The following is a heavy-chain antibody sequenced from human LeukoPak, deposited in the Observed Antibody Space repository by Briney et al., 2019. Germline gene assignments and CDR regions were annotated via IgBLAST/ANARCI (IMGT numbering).Heavy chain of an antibody. CDR1: GYTFTSYD. J-gene: IGHJ6*02. CDR3: ARSRYYYDSSGYYADHYYGMDV. CDR2: MKPNSGNT. D-gene: IGHD3-22*01. Sequence: ASVKVSCKASGYTFTSYDINWVRQATGQGLEWMGWMKPNSGNTGYAQKFQGRVTMTRNTSISTAYMELSSLRSEDTAVYYCARSRYYYDSSGYYADHYYGMDVWGQGTTVTVSS. V-gene: IGHV1-8*01.